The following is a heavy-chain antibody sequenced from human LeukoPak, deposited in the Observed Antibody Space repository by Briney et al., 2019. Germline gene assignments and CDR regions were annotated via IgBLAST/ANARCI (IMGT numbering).Heavy chain of an antibody. V-gene: IGHV3-13*01. D-gene: IGHD3-16*02. CDR2: IESPRDI. CDR3: ASGPESKYDYVWGSYRPKRFDP. Sequence: PGGSLRLSCAASGFDVKSHDIHWVRQPIGKGLEWVSSIESPRDIYYAGSVKGRFTISRDNAKDSLYLQMNSLRAEDTAVYYCASGPESKYDYVWGSYRPKRFDPWGQGTLVTVSS. CDR1: GFDVKSHD. J-gene: IGHJ5*02.